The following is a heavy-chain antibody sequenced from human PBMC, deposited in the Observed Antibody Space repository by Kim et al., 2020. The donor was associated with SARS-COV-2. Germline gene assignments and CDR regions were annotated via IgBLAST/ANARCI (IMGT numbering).Heavy chain of an antibody. D-gene: IGHD3-10*01. CDR3: ATDRGDGYLNYYGLYV. Sequence: GGTLRLSCAGFGFTFSDYGLHWVRQAPGKGLEWVAVIAFDGSNEYYGDSVRGRFIISRDNSKNTVYLQMNNLRAEDTALYYCATDRGDGYLNYYGLYVWG. V-gene: IGHV3-30*03. J-gene: IGHJ6*01. CDR1: GFTFSDYG. CDR2: IAFDGSNE.